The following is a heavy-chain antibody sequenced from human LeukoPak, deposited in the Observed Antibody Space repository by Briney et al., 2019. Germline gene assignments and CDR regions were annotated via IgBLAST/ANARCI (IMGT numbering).Heavy chain of an antibody. V-gene: IGHV3-30*04. CDR1: GFTFSSYA. CDR2: ISYDGSNK. CDR3: ARGSRMDYGDY. D-gene: IGHD2-8*01. J-gene: IGHJ4*02. Sequence: GRSLRLSCAASGFTFSSYAMHWVRQAPGKGLEWVAVISYDGSNKYYADSVKGRFTISRDNSKNTLYLQMNSLRAEDTAVYYCARGSRMDYGDYWGQGTLVSVSS.